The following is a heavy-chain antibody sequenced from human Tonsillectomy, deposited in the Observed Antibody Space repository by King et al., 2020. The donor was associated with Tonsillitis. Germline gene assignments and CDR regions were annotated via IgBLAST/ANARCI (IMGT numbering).Heavy chain of an antibody. CDR1: GFTFSSYA. V-gene: IGHV3-23*04. CDR2: ISGSGGST. Sequence: VQLVESGGGLVQPGGSLRLSSAASGFTFSSYAMSWVRQAPGMGLGWVSAISGSGGSTYYADSVKGRFTLSRYNSKNTLYLQMNSPRAEDTAVYYCAKDPATTEPAFDIWGQGTMVTVSS. J-gene: IGHJ3*02. CDR3: AKDPATTEPAFDI. D-gene: IGHD1-1*01.